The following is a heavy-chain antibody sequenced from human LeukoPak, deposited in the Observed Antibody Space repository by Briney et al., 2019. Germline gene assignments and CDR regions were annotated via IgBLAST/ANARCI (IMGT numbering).Heavy chain of an antibody. CDR2: IYYSGST. J-gene: IGHJ4*02. CDR1: GGSISSYY. V-gene: IGHV4-59*01. Sequence: SETLSLTCTVSGGSISSYYWSWIRQPPGKGLEWIGYIYYSGSTNYNPSLKSRVTISVDTSKNQFSLKLSSVTAADTAVYYCARDLRNYYDSSGYYDWGQGTLVTVSS. D-gene: IGHD3-22*01. CDR3: ARDLRNYYDSSGYYD.